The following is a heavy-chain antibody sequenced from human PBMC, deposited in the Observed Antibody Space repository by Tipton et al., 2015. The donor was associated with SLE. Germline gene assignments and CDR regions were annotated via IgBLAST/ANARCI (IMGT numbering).Heavy chain of an antibody. CDR1: GFSFSTYW. CDR2: IKQDGSEK. Sequence: SLRLSCAASGFSFSTYWLSWVRQAPGKGLEWVANIKQDGSEKYYVDSVKGRFTIPRDNAKNSLYLQMNSLRAEDTAVYYCAREVQLVPLYDYWGQGTLVTVSS. D-gene: IGHD6-6*01. CDR3: AREVQLVPLYDY. V-gene: IGHV3-7*03. J-gene: IGHJ4*02.